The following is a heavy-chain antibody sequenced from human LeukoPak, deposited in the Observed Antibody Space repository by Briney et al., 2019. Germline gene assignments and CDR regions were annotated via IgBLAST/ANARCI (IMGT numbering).Heavy chain of an antibody. CDR3: ARDRGYQLLSNYYYYGMDV. CDR2: ISSSSSYI. V-gene: IGHV3-21*01. D-gene: IGHD2-2*01. CDR1: GFTFSSYS. Sequence: PGGSLRLSCAASGFTFSSYSMNWVRQAPGKGLEWVSSISSSSSYIYYADSVKGRFTISRDNAKNSLYLQMNSLRAEDTAVYYCARDRGYQLLSNYYYYGMDVWGQGTTVTVSS. J-gene: IGHJ6*02.